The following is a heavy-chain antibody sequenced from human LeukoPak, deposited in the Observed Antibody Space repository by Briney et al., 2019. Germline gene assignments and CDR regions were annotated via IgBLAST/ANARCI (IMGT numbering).Heavy chain of an antibody. J-gene: IGHJ4*02. Sequence: PGGSLRLSCAASGFTFSSYAMSWVRQAPGKGLEWVSAISGSGGSTYYADSVKGRFTISRDNSKNTLYLQMNSLRAEDTAVYYCAKAPVYDYVWGSYRSEYYFDYWGQGTLVTVSS. CDR2: ISGSGGST. V-gene: IGHV3-23*01. CDR1: GFTFSSYA. CDR3: AKAPVYDYVWGSYRSEYYFDY. D-gene: IGHD3-16*02.